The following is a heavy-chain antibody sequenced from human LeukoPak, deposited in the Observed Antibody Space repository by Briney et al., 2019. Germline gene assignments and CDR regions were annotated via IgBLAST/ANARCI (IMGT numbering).Heavy chain of an antibody. J-gene: IGHJ4*02. D-gene: IGHD1-26*01. CDR3: AKDRSGSYSQGLDY. Sequence: GGSLRLSCEASGFTFSDYSMSWIRQAPGKGLEWISYISSNGSAMYYADSVKGRFTISRDNSKNTLYLQMNSLRAEDTAVYYCAKDRSGSYSQGLDYWGQGTLVTVSS. CDR2: ISSNGSAM. CDR1: GFTFSDYS. V-gene: IGHV3-11*04.